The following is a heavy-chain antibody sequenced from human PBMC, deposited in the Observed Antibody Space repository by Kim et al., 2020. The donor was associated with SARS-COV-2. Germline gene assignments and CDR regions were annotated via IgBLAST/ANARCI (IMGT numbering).Heavy chain of an antibody. CDR3: TTDPGKYRSSWSNWFDP. V-gene: IGHV3-15*01. D-gene: IGHD6-13*01. CDR2: IKSKTDGGTT. Sequence: GGSLRLSCAASGFTFSNAWMSWVRQAPGKGLEWGGRIKSKTDGGTTDYAAPVKGRFTISRDDSKNTLYLQMNSLKTEDTAVDYCTTDPGKYRSSWSNWFDPWGQGTLVTVSS. CDR1: GFTFSNAW. J-gene: IGHJ5*02.